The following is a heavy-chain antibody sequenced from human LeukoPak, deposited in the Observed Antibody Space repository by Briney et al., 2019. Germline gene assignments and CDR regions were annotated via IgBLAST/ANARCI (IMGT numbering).Heavy chain of an antibody. CDR2: ISWNSGTI. Sequence: GRSRRLSCAASGFTFNGYAMHWVRQAPGKGMEWVSGISWNSGTIGYADSVKGRFTISRDSAKNSLYLQMNSLRAEDRALYYCAKGYSTTYYAAFDVWGQGTMVTVSS. J-gene: IGHJ3*01. CDR3: AKGYSTTYYAAFDV. V-gene: IGHV3-9*01. D-gene: IGHD1-26*01. CDR1: GFTFNGYA.